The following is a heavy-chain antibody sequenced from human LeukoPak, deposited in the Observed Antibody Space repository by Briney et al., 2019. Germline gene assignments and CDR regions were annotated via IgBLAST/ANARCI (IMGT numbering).Heavy chain of an antibody. CDR1: GGSISSGSYY. D-gene: IGHD1-1*01. V-gene: IGHV4-61*02. CDR2: IYTSGST. Sequence: SETLSLTCTVSGGSISSGSYYWSWIRQPAGKGLEWIGRIYTSGSTNYNPSLKSRVTISVDTSKNQFSLKLSSVTAADTAVYYCARLDVYYYYYYMDVWGKGTTVTVSS. J-gene: IGHJ6*03. CDR3: ARLDVYYYYYYMDV.